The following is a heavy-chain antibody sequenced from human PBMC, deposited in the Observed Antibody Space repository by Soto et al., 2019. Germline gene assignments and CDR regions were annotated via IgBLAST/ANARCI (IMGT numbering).Heavy chain of an antibody. CDR1: GGTFSSYT. V-gene: IGHV1-69*08. CDR3: ARDVGDYGYNWFDP. D-gene: IGHD4-17*01. J-gene: IGHJ5*02. CDR2: IIPILGIA. Sequence: QVPLVQSGAEVKKPGSSVKVSCKASGGTFSSYTISWVRQAPGQGLEWMGRIIPILGIANYAQKFQGRVTITADKSTSTAYMELSSLRSEDTAVYYCARDVGDYGYNWFDPWGQGTLVTVSS.